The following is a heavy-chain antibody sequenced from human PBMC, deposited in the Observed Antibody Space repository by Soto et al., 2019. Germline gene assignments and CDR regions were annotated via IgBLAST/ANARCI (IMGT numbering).Heavy chain of an antibody. V-gene: IGHV4-39*02. CDR3: ARDRWFDP. CDR1: GGSISSSSYY. Sequence: SETLSLTCTVSGGSISSSSYYWGWIRQPPGKGLEWIGSIYYSGSTYYNPSLKSRVTISVDTSKNQFSLKLSSVTAADMAVYYCARDRWFDPWGQGTLVTVSS. CDR2: IYYSGST. J-gene: IGHJ5*02.